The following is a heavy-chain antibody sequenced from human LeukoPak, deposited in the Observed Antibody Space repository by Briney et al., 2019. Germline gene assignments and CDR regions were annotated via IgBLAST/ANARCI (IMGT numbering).Heavy chain of an antibody. Sequence: GGSLRLSCAASGFTFRSYGIHWVRQAPGKGLEWVAVIHYDGSNKYYADSVKGRFTISRDNSKDTLYLQMNSLRAEDTAVYYCAREGSGSYDAFDIWGQGTMVTVSS. J-gene: IGHJ3*02. CDR2: IHYDGSNK. CDR3: AREGSGSYDAFDI. D-gene: IGHD1-26*01. V-gene: IGHV3-30*19. CDR1: GFTFRSYG.